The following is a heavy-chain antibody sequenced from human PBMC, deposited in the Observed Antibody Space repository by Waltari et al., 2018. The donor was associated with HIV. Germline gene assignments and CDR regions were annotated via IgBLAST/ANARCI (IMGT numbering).Heavy chain of an antibody. D-gene: IGHD6-19*01. J-gene: IGHJ6*02. CDR1: GLTSRRLR. CDR2: IRSGSNFM. CDR3: ARSLAVAGTRGFGMDV. V-gene: IGHV3-21*01. Sequence: VPLVESGGGLAKHRGYLRLSSAAPGLTSRRLRLHGVRPAPGKGLGWVSYIRSGSNFMYYVDSVKGRFTISRDNAKNSLYLQMNSLRAEDTALYYCARSLAVAGTRGFGMDVWGQGTTVTVSS.